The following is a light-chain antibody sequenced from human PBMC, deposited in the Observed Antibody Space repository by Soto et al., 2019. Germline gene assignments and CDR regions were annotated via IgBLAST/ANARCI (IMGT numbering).Light chain of an antibody. J-gene: IGKJ1*01. Sequence: EIVLTQSPATLSLSLGERATLSCRASQSIGSYLAWYQQKPGQAPRLLIYDVSNRATGIPARFSGSGSGTDFTLTISSLEPEDFAVYYCQQRSNWPRTFGQGTKVEIK. V-gene: IGKV3-11*01. CDR2: DVS. CDR3: QQRSNWPRT. CDR1: QSIGSY.